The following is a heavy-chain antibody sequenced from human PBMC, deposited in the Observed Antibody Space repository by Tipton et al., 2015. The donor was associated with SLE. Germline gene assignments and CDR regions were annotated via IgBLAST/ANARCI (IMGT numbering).Heavy chain of an antibody. J-gene: IGHJ4*02. Sequence: TLSLTCTVSGGSISSSSYYWGWIWQPPGKGLEWIGYIYDSGSTNHNPSLKSRITISVDTSKNQFSLKLSSVTAADTAVYYCARVGGLRYFEQPFDYWGQGTLVTVSS. CDR2: IYDSGST. D-gene: IGHD3-9*01. V-gene: IGHV4-61*05. CDR3: ARVGGLRYFEQPFDY. CDR1: GGSISSSSYY.